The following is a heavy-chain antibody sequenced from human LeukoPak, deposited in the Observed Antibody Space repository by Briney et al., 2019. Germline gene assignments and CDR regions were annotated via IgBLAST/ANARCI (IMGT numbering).Heavy chain of an antibody. J-gene: IGHJ6*03. V-gene: IGHV4-4*02. Sequence: SETLSLTCAVSGGSISSSNWWSWVRQPPGKGLEWIGEIYHSGSTNYNPSLKSRVTISVDKSKNQFSLKLSSVTAADTAVYYCAREGYYGSGIEWYYYYYMDVWGKGTTVTVSS. CDR3: AREGYYGSGIEWYYYYYMDV. D-gene: IGHD3-10*01. CDR2: IYHSGST. CDR1: GGSISSSNW.